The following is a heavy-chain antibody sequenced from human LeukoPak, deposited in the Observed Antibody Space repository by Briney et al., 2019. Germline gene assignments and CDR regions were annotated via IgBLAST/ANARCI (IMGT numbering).Heavy chain of an antibody. CDR2: IYYSGSN. CDR1: GGSISSDDYY. CDR3: ARRPRGPRVAFDI. Sequence: SQTLSLTCTVAGGSISSDDYYWSWIRQPPGKGLEWIGYIYYSGSNHYTPSLKSRVTVSVDTSRNQFSLKLSSVTAADTAVYYCARRPRGPRVAFDIWGQGTMVTVSS. J-gene: IGHJ3*02. D-gene: IGHD3-10*01. V-gene: IGHV4-30-4*01.